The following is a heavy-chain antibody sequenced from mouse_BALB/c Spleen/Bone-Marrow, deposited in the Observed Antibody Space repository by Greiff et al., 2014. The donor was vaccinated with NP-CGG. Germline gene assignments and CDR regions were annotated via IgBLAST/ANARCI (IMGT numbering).Heavy chain of an antibody. CDR2: IYPGSGST. CDR1: GYTFTSYW. CDR3: TRGGVYYAYDGAWFAY. V-gene: IGHV1S22*01. Sequence: GSELVRPGASVKLSCKASGYTFTSYWMHWVKQRPGQGLEWIGNIYPGSGSTNYGEKFKSKATLTVDTSSSTAYMQLSSLTSEDSAVYYCTRGGVYYAYDGAWFAYWGQGTLVTVSA. J-gene: IGHJ3*01. D-gene: IGHD2-2*01.